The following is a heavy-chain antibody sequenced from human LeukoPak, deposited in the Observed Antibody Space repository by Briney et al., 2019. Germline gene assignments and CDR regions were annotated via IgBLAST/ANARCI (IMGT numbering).Heavy chain of an antibody. CDR3: TRDIDDYFYY. J-gene: IGHJ4*02. CDR1: GFTFGDYA. V-gene: IGHV3-49*04. Sequence: GGALRLSCTASGFTFGDYAMSWVRQAPGKGLEWVGFIRSKAYGGTTEYAASVKGRFTISRDDSKSIAYLQMKSLKTDDTAVYYCTRDIDDYFYYWGQGTLVTVAS. CDR2: IRSKAYGGTT.